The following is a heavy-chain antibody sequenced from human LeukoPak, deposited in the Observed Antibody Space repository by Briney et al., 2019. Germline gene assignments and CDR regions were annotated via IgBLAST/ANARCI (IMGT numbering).Heavy chain of an antibody. D-gene: IGHD3-9*01. J-gene: IGHJ4*02. CDR3: AKDLDYDILTGYYPSPFDY. V-gene: IGHV3-30*18. Sequence: GGSLRLSCAASGFTFSSYGMHWVRQAPGKGLEWVAVISYDGSNKYYADSVKGRFTIPRDNSKNTLYLQMNSLRAEDTAVYYCAKDLDYDILTGYYPSPFDYWGQGTLVTVSS. CDR1: GFTFSSYG. CDR2: ISYDGSNK.